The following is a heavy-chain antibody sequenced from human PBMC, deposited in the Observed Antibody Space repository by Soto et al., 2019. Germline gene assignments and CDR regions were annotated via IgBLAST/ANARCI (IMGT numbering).Heavy chain of an antibody. Sequence: GGSLRLSCAASGFTFSSYAMSWVRQAPGKGLEWVSAISGSGGSTYNADSVKGRFTISRDNSKNTLYLQMNSLRAEDTAVYYCAKSGIAAAGTAPFQHWGQGTLVTVSS. CDR1: GFTFSSYA. J-gene: IGHJ1*01. V-gene: IGHV3-23*01. CDR2: ISGSGGST. CDR3: AKSGIAAAGTAPFQH. D-gene: IGHD6-13*01.